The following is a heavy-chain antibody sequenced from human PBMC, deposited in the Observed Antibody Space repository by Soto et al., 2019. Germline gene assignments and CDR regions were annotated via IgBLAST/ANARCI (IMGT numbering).Heavy chain of an antibody. CDR2: ISYDGSNK. CDR3: AKRAVVTIDYYYYYGMDV. D-gene: IGHD2-15*01. V-gene: IGHV3-30*18. Sequence: QVQLVESGGGVVQPGRSLRLSCAASGFTFSSYGMHWVRQAPGKGLEWVAVISYDGSNKYYADSVKGRFTIFRDNSKNTRYLQMNSLRPEDTAVYYCAKRAVVTIDYYYYYGMDVWGQGTTVTVSS. J-gene: IGHJ6*02. CDR1: GFTFSSYG.